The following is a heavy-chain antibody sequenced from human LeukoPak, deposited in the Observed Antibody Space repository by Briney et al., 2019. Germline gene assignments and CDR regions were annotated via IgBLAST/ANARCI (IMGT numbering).Heavy chain of an antibody. D-gene: IGHD3-9*01. V-gene: IGHV4-39*07. CDR3: ARVTPGYYRGEFFDY. CDR2: IYYSGNT. J-gene: IGHJ4*02. CDR1: GGSISSSAYY. Sequence: SETLSLTCSVSGGSISSSAYYWGWIRQPPGQGLEWIGSIYYSGNTYYNPSLKSPVTISIDTSKNQFSLRLISVTAADTAVYYCARVTPGYYRGEFFDYWGQGTLVTVSS.